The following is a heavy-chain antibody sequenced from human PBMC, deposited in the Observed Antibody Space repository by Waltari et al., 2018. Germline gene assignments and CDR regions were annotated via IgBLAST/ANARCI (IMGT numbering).Heavy chain of an antibody. Sequence: QVQLQESGPGLVKPSETLSLTCTVSGYSISSGYYWGWIRQPPGKGLEWIGSIYQSGSTYYNPSLKSRVTISVDTSKNQFSLKLSSVTAADTAVYYCATVVRHSSSWYGGAFDIWGQGTMVTVSS. J-gene: IGHJ3*02. D-gene: IGHD6-13*01. CDR1: GYSISSGYY. CDR2: IYQSGST. V-gene: IGHV4-38-2*02. CDR3: ATVVRHSSSWYGGAFDI.